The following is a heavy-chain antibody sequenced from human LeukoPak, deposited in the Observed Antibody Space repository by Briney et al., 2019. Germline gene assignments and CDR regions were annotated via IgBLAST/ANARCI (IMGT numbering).Heavy chain of an antibody. CDR3: AGGIAAALT. CDR2: IKQDGSEK. Sequence: GGSLRLSCAASGFTFNSYWMSWVRQAPGKGLEWVANIKQDGSEKYYVDSVKGRFTISRDNAKNSLYLQMNSLRAEDTAVYYCAGGIAAALTWGQGTLVTVSS. CDR1: GFTFNSYW. D-gene: IGHD6-13*01. J-gene: IGHJ5*02. V-gene: IGHV3-7*03.